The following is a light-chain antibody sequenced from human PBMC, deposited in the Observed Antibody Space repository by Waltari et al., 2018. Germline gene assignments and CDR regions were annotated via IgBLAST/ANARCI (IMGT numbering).Light chain of an antibody. CDR2: GAS. J-gene: IGKJ1*01. V-gene: IGKV3-15*01. CDR1: QGVSSN. Sequence: ERVMTQSPATLSVSPGERATLSCRASQGVSSNLAWYQQKPGQAPRLLINGASTSATGIPARFSGSGSATEFTLPISSLLSADFAVYYCKYSGTFGQGTKVEIK. CDR3: KYSGT.